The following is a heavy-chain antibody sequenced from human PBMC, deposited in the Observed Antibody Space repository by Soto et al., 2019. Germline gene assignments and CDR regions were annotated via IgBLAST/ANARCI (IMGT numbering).Heavy chain of an antibody. CDR1: GGSISSSSYY. V-gene: IGHV4-39*01. Sequence: SETLSLTCTVSGGSISSSSYYWGWIRQPPGKGLEWIGSIYYSGSTYYNPSLKSRVTISVDTSKNQFSLKLSSVTAADTAVYYCARYDYGDYYLFDYWGQGTLVTVSS. J-gene: IGHJ4*02. CDR2: IYYSGST. D-gene: IGHD4-17*01. CDR3: ARYDYGDYYLFDY.